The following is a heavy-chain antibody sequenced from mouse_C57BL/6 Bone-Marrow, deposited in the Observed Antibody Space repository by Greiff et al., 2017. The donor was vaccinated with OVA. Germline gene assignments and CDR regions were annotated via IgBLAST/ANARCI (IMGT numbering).Heavy chain of an antibody. D-gene: IGHD2-5*01. CDR1: EYEFPSHD. Sequence: EVHLVESGGGLVQPGESLKLSCESNEYEFPSHDMSWVRKTPEKRLALVAAINSDGGSTYYPDTMERRFIISRDNTKKTLYLQMSSLRSEDTAVYYCARQSSYSNYWYFDVWGTGTTVTVSS. CDR3: ARQSSYSNYWYFDV. V-gene: IGHV5-2*01. CDR2: INSDGGST. J-gene: IGHJ1*03.